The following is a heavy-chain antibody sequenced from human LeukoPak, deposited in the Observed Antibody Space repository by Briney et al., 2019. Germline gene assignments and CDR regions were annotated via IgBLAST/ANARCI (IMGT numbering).Heavy chain of an antibody. D-gene: IGHD3-22*01. CDR2: ISDSGGTT. CDR3: AKPLDSSGYDYFDY. CDR1: GFTFSSYA. Sequence: GGSLRLSCAASGFTFSSYAMSWVRQAPGKGLEWVSTISDSGGTTYYADSVQGRFTISRDNSKNTLYLQMNSLRAEDTAVYYCAKPLDSSGYDYFDYWGQGTLVTVSS. V-gene: IGHV3-23*01. J-gene: IGHJ4*02.